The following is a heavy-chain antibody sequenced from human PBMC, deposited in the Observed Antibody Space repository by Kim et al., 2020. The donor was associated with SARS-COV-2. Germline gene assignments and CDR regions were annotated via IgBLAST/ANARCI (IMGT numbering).Heavy chain of an antibody. CDR1: GFTFSSYA. Sequence: GGSLRLSCAASGFTFSSYAMSWVRQAPGKGLEWVSAISGSGGSTYYADSVKGRFTISRDNSKNTLYLQMNSLRAEDTAVYYCAKGERVVVVAATLDYWGQGTLVTVSS. J-gene: IGHJ4*02. V-gene: IGHV3-23*01. D-gene: IGHD2-15*01. CDR3: AKGERVVVVAATLDY. CDR2: ISGSGGST.